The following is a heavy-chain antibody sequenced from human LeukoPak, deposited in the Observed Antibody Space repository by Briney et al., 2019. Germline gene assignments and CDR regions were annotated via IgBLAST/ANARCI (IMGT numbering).Heavy chain of an antibody. D-gene: IGHD4-17*01. CDR3: ARAPTDDYGDYSFDY. V-gene: IGHV3-48*04. J-gene: IGHJ4*02. CDR1: GFPFRSYS. Sequence: GGSLRLSCAASGFPFRSYSMHWARDAPGKGLEGVTYNSITLFTVTYAASVKGRFTISRDNAKNSLSLKMNSLRAEDTAVFYCARAPTDDYGDYSFDYWGQGTLVTVSS. CDR2: NSITLFTV.